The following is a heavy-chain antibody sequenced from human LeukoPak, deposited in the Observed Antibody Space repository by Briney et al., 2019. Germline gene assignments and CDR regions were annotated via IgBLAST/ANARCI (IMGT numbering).Heavy chain of an antibody. CDR1: GDSVSSNTAA. CDR3: TNEGGSGRLDV. Sequence: SQTLSLTCAISGDSVSSNTAAWNWIRHSPSRGLEWLGRTYYRSKWYNNYAVSVKSRITINPDTSKNQFSLQLNSVTPEDTAVYYCTNEGGSGRLDVWGKGTTVTVSS. V-gene: IGHV6-1*01. J-gene: IGHJ6*04. D-gene: IGHD3-10*01. CDR2: TYYRSKWYN.